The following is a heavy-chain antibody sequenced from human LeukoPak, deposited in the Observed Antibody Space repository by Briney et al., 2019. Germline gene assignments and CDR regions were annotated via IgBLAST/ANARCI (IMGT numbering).Heavy chain of an antibody. CDR3: ARDLRRQLWSRVDDY. CDR1: GFTFSSYS. V-gene: IGHV3-21*01. J-gene: IGHJ4*02. D-gene: IGHD5-18*01. Sequence: PGGSLRLSCAASGFTFSSYSMNWVRQAPGKGLEWVSSISSSSSYIYYADSVKGRFTISRDNDKNSMYLQMNSLRAEDTAVYYCARDLRRQLWSRVDDYWGQGTLVTVSS. CDR2: ISSSSSYI.